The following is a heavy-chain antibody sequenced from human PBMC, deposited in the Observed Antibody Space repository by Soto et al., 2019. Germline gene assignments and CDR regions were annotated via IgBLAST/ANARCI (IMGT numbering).Heavy chain of an antibody. J-gene: IGHJ4*02. V-gene: IGHV3-23*01. CDR2: ISGSGGRT. D-gene: IGHD2-2*02. CDR1: GFTFSSYA. CDR3: AKGLGYGSSTSCYNHFDC. Sequence: EVQLLESGGGLVQPGGSLRLSCAASGFTFSSYAMTWVRQAPGKGLEWVSVISGSGGRTYYADSVKGRFTISRDNSKNARYLTMKSLRPEDTAVYCCAKGLGYGSSTSCYNHFDCWGQGTLVTVSS.